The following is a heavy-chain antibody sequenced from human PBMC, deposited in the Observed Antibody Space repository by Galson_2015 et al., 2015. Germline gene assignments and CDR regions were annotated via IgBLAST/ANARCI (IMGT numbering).Heavy chain of an antibody. CDR1: GFTSSSYS. CDR3: ARDGYYYDSSGFGKSDY. CDR2: ISSSSSTI. J-gene: IGHJ4*02. V-gene: IGHV3-48*02. Sequence: SLRLSCAASGFTSSSYSMNWVRQAPGKGLEWVSYISSSSSTIYYADSVKGRFTISRDNAKNSLYLQMNSLRDEDTAVYYCARDGYYYDSSGFGKSDYWGQETLVTVSS. D-gene: IGHD3-22*01.